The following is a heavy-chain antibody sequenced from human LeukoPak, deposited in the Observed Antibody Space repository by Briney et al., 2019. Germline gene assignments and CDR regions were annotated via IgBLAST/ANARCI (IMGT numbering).Heavy chain of an antibody. Sequence: ASVKVSCKASGYTFTSYDINWVRQATGQGLEWMGWMNPNSGNTGYAQKFQGRVTMTRNTSISTAYMELSSLRSEDTAVYYCARGGTVTNYYYYMDVWGKGTTVTISS. D-gene: IGHD4-17*01. CDR3: ARGGTVTNYYYYMDV. CDR1: GYTFTSYD. J-gene: IGHJ6*03. CDR2: MNPNSGNT. V-gene: IGHV1-8*01.